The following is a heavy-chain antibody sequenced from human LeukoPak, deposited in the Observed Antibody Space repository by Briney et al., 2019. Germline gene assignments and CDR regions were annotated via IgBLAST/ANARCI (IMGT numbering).Heavy chain of an antibody. V-gene: IGHV3-48*04. J-gene: IGHJ4*02. CDR3: ARETVTYYFDY. D-gene: IGHD4-11*01. CDR1: GFTFSSYW. CDR2: ISSSGSTI. Sequence: GGSLRLSCAASGFTFSSYWMSWVRQAPGKGLEWVSYISSSGSTIYYADSVKGRFTISRDNAKNSLYLQMNSLRAEDTAVYYCARETVTYYFDYWGQGTLVTVSS.